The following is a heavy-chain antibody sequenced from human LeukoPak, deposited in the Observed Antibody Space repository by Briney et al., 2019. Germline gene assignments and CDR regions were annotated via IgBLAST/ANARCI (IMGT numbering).Heavy chain of an antibody. Sequence: SVKVSCKASGGTFSSYAISWVRQAPGQGLEWMGRIIPTLGIANYAQKFQGRVTITADKSTSTAYMELSSLRSEDTAVYYCARDGYGDRIYFDYWGQGTLVTVSS. D-gene: IGHD4-17*01. CDR3: ARDGYGDRIYFDY. CDR2: IIPTLGIA. J-gene: IGHJ4*02. V-gene: IGHV1-69*04. CDR1: GGTFSSYA.